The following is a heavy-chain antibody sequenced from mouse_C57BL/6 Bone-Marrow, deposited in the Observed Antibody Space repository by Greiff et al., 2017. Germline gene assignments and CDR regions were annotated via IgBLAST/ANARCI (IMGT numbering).Heavy chain of an antibody. CDR1: GFTFSSYG. CDR2: ISSGGSYT. Sequence: EVKLVESGGDLVKPGGSLKLSCAASGFTFSSYGMSWVRQTPDKRLEWVATISSGGSYTYYPDSVKGRFTISRDNAKNTLYLQMISLKSEDTAMYYCARHGFYVGNFGYWGQGTTLTVSS. CDR3: ARHGFYVGNFGY. V-gene: IGHV5-6*01. J-gene: IGHJ2*01. D-gene: IGHD2-3*01.